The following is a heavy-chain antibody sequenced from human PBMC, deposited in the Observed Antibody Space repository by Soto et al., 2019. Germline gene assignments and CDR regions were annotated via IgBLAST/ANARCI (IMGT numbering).Heavy chain of an antibody. CDR3: ARADGDYSLNWFDP. CDR2: TYYRSKWYN. D-gene: IGHD4-17*01. Sequence: SQALSLTCAISGVSVSSNSAASNWIRQSRSRGLEWLGRTYYRSKWYNEYAVSVKSRITINQDTSKNQFSLQLNSVTPEDSSVYYCARADGDYSLNWFDPWGQGTLVTVSS. V-gene: IGHV6-1*01. CDR1: GVSVSSNSAA. J-gene: IGHJ5*02.